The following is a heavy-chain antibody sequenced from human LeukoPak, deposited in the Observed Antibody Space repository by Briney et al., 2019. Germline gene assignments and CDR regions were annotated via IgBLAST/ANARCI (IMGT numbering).Heavy chain of an antibody. V-gene: IGHV1-18*01. CDR1: GYTFTSYG. CDR2: ISAYNGNT. D-gene: IGHD3-10*01. CDR3: ARDRYYGSGKRYFDY. Sequence: ASVKVSCKASGYTFTSYGISWVRQAPGQGLEWMGWISAYNGNTNYAQKLQGRVTMTTDTSTSTAYMELRSLGSDDTAVYYCARDRYYGSGKRYFDYWGQGTLVTVSS. J-gene: IGHJ4*02.